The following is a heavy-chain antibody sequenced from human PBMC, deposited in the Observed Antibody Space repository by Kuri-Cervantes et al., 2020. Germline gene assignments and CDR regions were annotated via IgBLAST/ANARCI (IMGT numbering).Heavy chain of an antibody. D-gene: IGHD2-15*01. CDR2: ISSSSSTI. V-gene: IGHV3-48*01. J-gene: IGHJ4*02. Sequence: GESLKISCAASGFTFSSYSMNWVRQAPGKGLEWVSYISSSSSTIYYADSVKGRFTISRDNAKNSLYLQMNSLRAEDTAVYYCARELVAATRGTSDYWGQGTLVTVSS. CDR1: GFTFSSYS. CDR3: ARELVAATRGTSDY.